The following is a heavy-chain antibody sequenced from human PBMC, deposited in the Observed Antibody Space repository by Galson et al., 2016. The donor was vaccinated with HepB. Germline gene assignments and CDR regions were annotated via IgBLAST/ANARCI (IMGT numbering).Heavy chain of an antibody. D-gene: IGHD5-12*01. J-gene: IGHJ6*02. V-gene: IGHV1-3*01. CDR3: ARGHIVATVDYYYYGLDV. CDR2: VNAANGDT. Sequence: SVKVSCKASGYTFTTYAMYWVRQAPGQRLEWMGWVNAANGDTKYSQKLQGRGTITWDTSANTAYMELSSLRSEDTAVYYCARGHIVATVDYYYYGLDVWGQGATVTVSS. CDR1: GYTFTTYA.